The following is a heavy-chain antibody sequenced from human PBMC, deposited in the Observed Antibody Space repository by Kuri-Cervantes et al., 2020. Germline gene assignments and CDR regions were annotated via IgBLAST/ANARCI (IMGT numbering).Heavy chain of an antibody. CDR2: INPNSGGT. V-gene: IGHV1-2*02. J-gene: IGHJ4*02. Sequence: ASVKVSCKASGYTFTGYYMHWVRQAPGQGLEWMGWINPNSGGTNYAQKFQGRVTMTRDTSISTAYMELSRLRSDDTAVYYCAREGIAVAGHGGYDYWGQGTLVTVSS. CDR3: AREGIAVAGHGGYDY. CDR1: GYTFTGYY. D-gene: IGHD6-19*01.